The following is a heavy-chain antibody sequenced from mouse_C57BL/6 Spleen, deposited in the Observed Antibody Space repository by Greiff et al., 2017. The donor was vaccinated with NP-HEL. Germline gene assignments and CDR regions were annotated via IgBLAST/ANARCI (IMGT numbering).Heavy chain of an antibody. CDR1: GYTFTDYE. Sequence: VQLQESGAELVRPGASVTLSCKASGYTFTDYEMHWVKQTPVHGLEWIGAIDPETGGPAYNQKFKGKAILTADKSSSTAYMELRSLTSEDSAVYYCTIYYYGSSYYFDYWGQGTTLTVSS. CDR2: IDPETGGP. J-gene: IGHJ2*01. CDR3: TIYYYGSSYYFDY. D-gene: IGHD1-1*01. V-gene: IGHV1-15*01.